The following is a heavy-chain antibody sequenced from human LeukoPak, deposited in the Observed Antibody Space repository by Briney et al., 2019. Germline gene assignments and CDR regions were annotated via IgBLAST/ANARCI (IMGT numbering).Heavy chain of an antibody. Sequence: PGGSLRLSCAASEFTFNNYAMSWVRQAPGKGLEWVSYISTSSSIIYYADSVKGRFTISRDNAKNSLYLQMSSLRADDTAVYYCAREFRYYYDRSAEFDYWGQGTLVTVSS. CDR2: ISTSSSII. D-gene: IGHD3-22*01. CDR3: AREFRYYYDRSAEFDY. V-gene: IGHV3-48*04. J-gene: IGHJ4*02. CDR1: EFTFNNYA.